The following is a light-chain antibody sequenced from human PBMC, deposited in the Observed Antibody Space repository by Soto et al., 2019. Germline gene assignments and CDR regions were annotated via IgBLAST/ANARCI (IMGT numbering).Light chain of an antibody. Sequence: EIVMTQSPATLSVSPGERATLSCRASQSVSSNLAWYQQKPGQAPRLLIYGASTRATGIPARFSGSGSGTEFTLSISSLQSEDFAVYYCQQYNNWQTFVKGTKLEIK. V-gene: IGKV3-15*01. CDR3: QQYNNWQT. CDR2: GAS. CDR1: QSVSSN. J-gene: IGKJ2*01.